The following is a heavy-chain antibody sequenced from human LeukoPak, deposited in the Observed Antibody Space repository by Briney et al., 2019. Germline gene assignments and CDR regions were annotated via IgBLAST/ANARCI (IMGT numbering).Heavy chain of an antibody. J-gene: IGHJ4*02. CDR2: IDKDGTNI. CDR1: GFTFSSYW. CDR3: ARTDWYHNDY. V-gene: IGHV3-74*01. D-gene: IGHD2-21*01. Sequence: GGSLRLSCAASGFTFSSYWMHWVRQAPGKGLVWVARIDKDGTNINYADSVKGRFTISRDNAKNTLYLQMNSLRVEDTAVYYCARTDWYHNDYWGQGTLVTVSS.